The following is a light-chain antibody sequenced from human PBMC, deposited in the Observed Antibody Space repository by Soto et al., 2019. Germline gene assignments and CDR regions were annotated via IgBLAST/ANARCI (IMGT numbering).Light chain of an antibody. J-gene: IGLJ3*02. Sequence: QSALTQPTSASGSPGQSVTISCTGTSSDIGGYNSFSWYQQHPGKAPRLMIYEVNKRPSGVPDRFSGSKSGYTASLTVSGLQTEDEAFYYCSSSAGIYHYLVFGGGTKLTVL. CDR1: SSDIGGYNS. CDR2: EVN. V-gene: IGLV2-8*01. CDR3: SSSAGIYHYLV.